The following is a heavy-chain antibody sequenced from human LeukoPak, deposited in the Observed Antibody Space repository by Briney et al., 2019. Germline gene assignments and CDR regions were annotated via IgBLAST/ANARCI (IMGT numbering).Heavy chain of an antibody. V-gene: IGHV3-21*01. J-gene: IGHJ5*02. D-gene: IGHD3-22*01. CDR1: GFTFSSYS. CDR3: ARDGNYYDSSGYLKFDP. Sequence: GGSLRLSCAASGFTFSSYSMNWVRQAPGKGLEWVSSISSSSSYIYYADSVKGRFTISRDNAKNSLYPQMNSLRAEDTAVYYCARDGNYYDSSGYLKFDPRGQGTLVTVSS. CDR2: ISSSSSYI.